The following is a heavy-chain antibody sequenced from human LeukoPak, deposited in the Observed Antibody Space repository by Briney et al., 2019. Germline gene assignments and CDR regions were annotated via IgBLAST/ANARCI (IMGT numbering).Heavy chain of an antibody. V-gene: IGHV4-30-4*01. CDR2: IYYSGST. Sequence: SQTLSLTCTVSGGSISSDDYYWSWIRQPPGKGLVGIGYIYYSGSTYYNPSLKSRVTISVDTSKKQFSLKLSSVSAADTAVYYCARDAEIWGSYRLPLWGQGTLVTVSS. CDR3: ARDAEIWGSYRLPL. J-gene: IGHJ4*02. D-gene: IGHD3-16*02. CDR1: GGSISSDDYY.